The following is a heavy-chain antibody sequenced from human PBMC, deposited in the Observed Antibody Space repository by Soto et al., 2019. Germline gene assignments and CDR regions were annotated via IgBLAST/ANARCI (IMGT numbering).Heavy chain of an antibody. Sequence: GGSLRLSCAASGFTFSSYAMSWVRQAPGKGLEWVSAISGSGGSTYYADSVKGRFTISRDNSKNTLYLQMNSLRAEDTAVYYCAKVRGDDFWSGYPSLESYYFDYWGQGTLVTVSS. CDR1: GFTFSSYA. J-gene: IGHJ4*02. V-gene: IGHV3-23*01. CDR2: ISGSGGST. D-gene: IGHD3-3*01. CDR3: AKVRGDDFWSGYPSLESYYFDY.